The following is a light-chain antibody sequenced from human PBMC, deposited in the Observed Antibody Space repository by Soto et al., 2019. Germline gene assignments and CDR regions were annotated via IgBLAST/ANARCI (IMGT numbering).Light chain of an antibody. CDR3: CSYAGSNYYV. V-gene: IGLV2-23*01. Sequence: QSVLTQPASVSGSPGQSITISCTGTSNDIGSYNLVSWYQHHPGKAPKLMIFEGSKRPSGVSNRFSGSKSGNTASLTISGLQVEDEADFYCCSYAGSNYYVFGTGTKVTVL. J-gene: IGLJ1*01. CDR1: SNDIGSYNL. CDR2: EGS.